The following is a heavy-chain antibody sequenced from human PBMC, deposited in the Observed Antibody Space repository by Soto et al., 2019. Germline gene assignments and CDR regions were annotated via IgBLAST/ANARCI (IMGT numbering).Heavy chain of an antibody. CDR3: ARDRPARASGYPLSPPYYYYVMDV. J-gene: IGHJ6*02. CDR2: IYYNGST. V-gene: IGHV4-59*01. CDR1: GGSISSYC. Sequence: PSETLSLTCTVSGGSISSYCWSWIRQPPGKGMEWIGYIYYNGSTNYNPSLKSRVTISVDTSKNQFSLKLSSVTAADTAVYYCARDRPARASGYPLSPPYYYYVMDVWGQGPTVTVSS. D-gene: IGHD5-12*01.